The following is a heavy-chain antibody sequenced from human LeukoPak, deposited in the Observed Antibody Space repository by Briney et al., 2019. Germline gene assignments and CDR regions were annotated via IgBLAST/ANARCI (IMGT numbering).Heavy chain of an antibody. CDR3: ARQLRHSSSWYVDY. CDR2: IYDSGST. Sequence: SETLSLTCAVSGGSISSGGYSWSWIRQPPGKGLEWTGYIYDSGSTYYNPSLKSRVTISVDTSKNQFSLKLSSVTAADTAVYYCARQLRHSSSWYVDYWGQGTLVTVSS. D-gene: IGHD6-13*01. CDR1: GGSISSGGYS. V-gene: IGHV4-30-2*03. J-gene: IGHJ4*02.